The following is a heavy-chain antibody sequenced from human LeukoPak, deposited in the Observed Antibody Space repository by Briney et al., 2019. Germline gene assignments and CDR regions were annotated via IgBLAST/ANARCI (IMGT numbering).Heavy chain of an antibody. CDR2: VDPEDGET. D-gene: IGHD4-23*01. V-gene: IGHV1-69-2*01. J-gene: IGHJ6*03. Sequence: ASVKVSCKASGYTFTDYYMHWVQQAPGKGLEWMGRVDPEDGETLYAEKFQGRVTITADTSTDTAFMEVNTLRSEDTAIYYCATGGAGHGGNSGHYYPYMDGLGKGTTVTVSS. CDR1: GYTFTDYY. CDR3: ATGGAGHGGNSGHYYPYMDG.